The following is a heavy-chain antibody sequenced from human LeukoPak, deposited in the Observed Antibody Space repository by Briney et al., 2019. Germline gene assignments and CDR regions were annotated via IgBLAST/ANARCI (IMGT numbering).Heavy chain of an antibody. CDR1: GGSISSYY. Sequence: SETLSLTSIVSGGSISSYYWSWIRQPPGKGLEWIGYIYYSGSTNYNPSLMSRVTISVDTSKNQFSLRLSSVTAADTAVYYCARATTGTYNWFDPWGQGTLVTVSS. V-gene: IGHV4-59*01. J-gene: IGHJ5*02. CDR2: IYYSGST. CDR3: ARATTGTYNWFDP. D-gene: IGHD1-1*01.